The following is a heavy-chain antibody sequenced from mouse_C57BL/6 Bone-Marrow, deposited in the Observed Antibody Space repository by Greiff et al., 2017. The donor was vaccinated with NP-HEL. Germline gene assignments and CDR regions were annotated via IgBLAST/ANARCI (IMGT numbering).Heavy chain of an antibody. J-gene: IGHJ3*01. Sequence: EVQLLQSGGGLVQPGGSLKLSCAASGIDFSRYWMSWVRRAPGKGLEWIGEINPDSSTINYAPSLKDKFIISRDNAKNTLYLQMSKVRSEDTALYYCARQGIYYDYDGGVFAYWGQGTLVTVSA. CDR1: GIDFSRYW. CDR3: ARQGIYYDYDGGVFAY. D-gene: IGHD2-4*01. V-gene: IGHV4-1*01. CDR2: INPDSSTI.